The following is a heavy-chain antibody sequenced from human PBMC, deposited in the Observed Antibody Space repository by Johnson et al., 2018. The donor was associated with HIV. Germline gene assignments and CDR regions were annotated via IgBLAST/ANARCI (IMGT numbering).Heavy chain of an antibody. Sequence: VQLVESGGGVVRPGGSLRLSCAASGFTFDDYGMSWVRQAPGKGLEWVSGISGSGGSTYYADSVKGRFTISRDNSKNTLYLQMNSLRAEDTAVYYCARGGWGDAFDIWGQGTMVTVSS. J-gene: IGHJ3*02. CDR3: ARGGWGDAFDI. CDR1: GFTFDDYG. V-gene: IGHV3-23*04. CDR2: ISGSGGST. D-gene: IGHD3-16*01.